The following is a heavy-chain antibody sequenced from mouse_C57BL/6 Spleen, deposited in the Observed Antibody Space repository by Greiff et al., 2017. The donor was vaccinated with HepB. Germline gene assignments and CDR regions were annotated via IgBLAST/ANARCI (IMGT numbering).Heavy chain of an antibody. D-gene: IGHD2-1*01. V-gene: IGHV3-6*01. CDR1: GYSITSGYY. Sequence: EVKLVESGPGLVKPSQSLSLTCSVTGYSITSGYYWNWIRQFPGNKLEWMGYISYDGSNNYNPSLKNRISITRDTSKNQFFLKLNSVTTEDTATYYCARMEIYYGAYWGQGTLVTVSA. CDR3: ARMEIYYGAY. CDR2: ISYDGSN. J-gene: IGHJ3*01.